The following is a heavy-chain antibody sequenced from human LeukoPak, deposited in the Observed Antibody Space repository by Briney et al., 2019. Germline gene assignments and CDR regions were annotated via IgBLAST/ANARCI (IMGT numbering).Heavy chain of an antibody. V-gene: IGHV3-23*01. CDR1: GFTFSSYS. D-gene: IGHD3-22*01. J-gene: IGHJ3*02. CDR3: AKGQGSDLYRHYDSSGYYPPHAFDI. CDR2: ITAGGDTT. Sequence: GGSLRLSCAASGFTFSSYSMNWVRQAPGQGLECVSAITAGGDTTYYADSVKGRFTISRDNSRNTLYLQMNSLRAEDMALYYCAKGQGSDLYRHYDSSGYYPPHAFDIWGQGTMVTVSS.